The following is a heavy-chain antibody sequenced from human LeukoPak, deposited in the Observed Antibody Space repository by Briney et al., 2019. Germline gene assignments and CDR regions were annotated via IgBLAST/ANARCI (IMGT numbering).Heavy chain of an antibody. V-gene: IGHV1-8*01. CDR1: GYTFTSYD. CDR2: MNPNSGNT. J-gene: IGHJ5*02. Sequence: ASVKVSCKASGYTFTSYDINWVRQATGQGIEWMGLMNPNSGNTGYAQKFQGRVTMTRNTSISTAYMERSSLRSEDTAVYYCARVPAMVRGVSPWRDWFDPWGQGTLVTVSS. CDR3: ARVPAMVRGVSPWRDWFDP. D-gene: IGHD3-10*01.